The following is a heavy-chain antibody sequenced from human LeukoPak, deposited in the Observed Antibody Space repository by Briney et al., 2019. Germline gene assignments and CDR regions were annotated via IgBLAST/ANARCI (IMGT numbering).Heavy chain of an antibody. D-gene: IGHD2-2*01. Sequence: GGSLRLSCAASGFTFSSYWMSWVRQAPGKGLEWVANIKQDGSEKYYVDSVKGRFTISRDNAKNSRYLQMNSLRAEDTAVYYFGRASPGDIVVVPAAMASDYWGQGTLVTVSS. CDR3: GRASPGDIVVVPAAMASDY. V-gene: IGHV3-7*01. CDR1: GFTFSSYW. J-gene: IGHJ4*02. CDR2: IKQDGSEK.